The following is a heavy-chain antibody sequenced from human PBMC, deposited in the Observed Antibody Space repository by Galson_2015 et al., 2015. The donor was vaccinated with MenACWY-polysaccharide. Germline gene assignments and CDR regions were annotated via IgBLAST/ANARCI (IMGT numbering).Heavy chain of an antibody. CDR1: GFTFSSYT. J-gene: IGHJ4*02. CDR2: ISSGSSTI. Sequence: SLRLSCAASGFTFSSYTMNWVRQAPGKGLEWLSYISSGSSTIYYADSVKGRFTISRDNANNSLYLQINSLRAEDTAVYYCARGRLVYWGQGTLVTVSS. CDR3: ARGRLVY. V-gene: IGHV3-48*01.